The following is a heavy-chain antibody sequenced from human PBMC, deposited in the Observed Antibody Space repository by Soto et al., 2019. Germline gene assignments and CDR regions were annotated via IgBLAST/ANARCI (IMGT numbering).Heavy chain of an antibody. J-gene: IGHJ4*02. V-gene: IGHV1-46*01. D-gene: IGHD2-21*02. CDR2: INPSGGST. Sequence: ASVKVSCKASGYTFTSYYMHWVRQAPGQGLEWMGIINPSGGSTSYAQKFQGRVTMTRDTSTSTVYMELSSLRSEDTAVYYCASEMIGEYSRYCGGDCSSVYWGQGTLVTVSS. CDR1: GYTFTSYY. CDR3: ASEMIGEYSRYCGGDCSSVY.